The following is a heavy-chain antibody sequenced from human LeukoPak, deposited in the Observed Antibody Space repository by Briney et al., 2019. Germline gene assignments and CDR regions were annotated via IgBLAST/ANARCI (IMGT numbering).Heavy chain of an antibody. CDR3: ARHFGISATAADYFDY. CDR2: IYYSGST. CDR1: GASLSSYH. Sequence: SETLSLTCTVSGASLSSYHWRRIRQPPGKGLEWLGYIYYSGSTHYNPPRKSRVTISVDTSKNQFSLKWSAVTAGDPALIYWARHFGISATAADYFDYWGQGTLVTVSS. J-gene: IGHJ4*02. V-gene: IGHV4-59*08. D-gene: IGHD6-25*01.